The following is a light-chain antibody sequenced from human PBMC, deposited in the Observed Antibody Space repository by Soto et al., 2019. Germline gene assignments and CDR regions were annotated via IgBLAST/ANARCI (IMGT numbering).Light chain of an antibody. CDR3: HQYGSSITWT. CDR1: QSVTSNY. Sequence: EVVLTQSPGTVSLSPGERATLSCRASQSVTSNYLDWYQQKPGQAPRLLLYAASSRATGIPDGFSGSGSGTDVTVSISRLEPEDFAVYYCHQYGSSITWTFGQGTKVEIK. V-gene: IGKV3-20*01. CDR2: AAS. J-gene: IGKJ1*01.